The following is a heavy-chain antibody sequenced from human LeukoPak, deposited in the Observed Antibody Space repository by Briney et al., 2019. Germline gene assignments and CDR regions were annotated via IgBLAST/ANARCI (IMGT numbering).Heavy chain of an antibody. CDR2: INHRGST. D-gene: IGHD4-17*01. CDR3: ARLSYYGDYGPIDY. V-gene: IGHV4-34*01. CDR1: GGSFSGYY. Sequence: SETLSLTCGVYGGSFSGYYWSWIRQPPGKGLEWIGEINHRGSTNYSPSLKSRVTISVDTSKNRFSLKLTSLTAADTAVYYCARLSYYGDYGPIDYWGQGTLVTVSS. J-gene: IGHJ4*02.